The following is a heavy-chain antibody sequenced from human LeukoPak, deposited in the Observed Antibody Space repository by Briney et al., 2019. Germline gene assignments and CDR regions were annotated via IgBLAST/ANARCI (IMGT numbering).Heavy chain of an antibody. CDR3: ARQIAGTFYFDY. V-gene: IGHV1-2*02. CDR1: GYTLNGYY. D-gene: IGHD6-13*01. J-gene: IGHJ4*02. Sequence: GASVKVSCKASGYTLNGYYIHWVRQAPGQGLEWMGWINPNSGGTNYPQKFQGRVTMTRDTSISTAYMELSRLRSDDTAVYYCARQIAGTFYFDYWGQGTLVTVSS. CDR2: INPNSGGT.